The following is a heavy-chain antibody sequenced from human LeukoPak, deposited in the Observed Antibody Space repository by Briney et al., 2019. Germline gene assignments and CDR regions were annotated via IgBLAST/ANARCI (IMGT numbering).Heavy chain of an antibody. CDR1: GYTFTGYY. D-gene: IGHD3-10*01. CDR3: ARGVRGRDGRYFDY. CDR2: INPNSGGT. J-gene: IGHJ4*02. Sequence: ASVKVSCKASGYTFTGYYMHWVRQAPGQGVEWMGWINPNSGGTNYAQKFQGRVTMPRDTSISTAYMELSRLRSDDTAVYYCARGVRGRDGRYFDYWGQGTLVTVSS. V-gene: IGHV1-2*02.